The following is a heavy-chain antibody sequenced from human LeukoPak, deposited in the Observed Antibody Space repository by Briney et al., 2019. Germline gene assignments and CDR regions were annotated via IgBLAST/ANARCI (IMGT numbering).Heavy chain of an antibody. V-gene: IGHV3-7*01. CDR1: GFTFSSYG. Sequence: GGSLRLSCAASGFTFSSYGMHWVRQAPGKGLEWVANIKQDGSEKYYVDSVKGRFTISRDNAKNSLYLQMNSLRAEDTAVYYCAKGFFSSSSEFDYWGQGTLVTVSS. CDR2: IKQDGSEK. D-gene: IGHD6-6*01. CDR3: AKGFFSSSSEFDY. J-gene: IGHJ4*02.